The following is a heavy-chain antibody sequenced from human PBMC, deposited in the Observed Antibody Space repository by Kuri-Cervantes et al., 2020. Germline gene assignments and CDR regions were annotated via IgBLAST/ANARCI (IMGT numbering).Heavy chain of an antibody. CDR3: ARGLLWFGELWDY. CDR2: IDNSGGTI. D-gene: IGHD3-10*01. V-gene: IGHV3-48*02. Sequence: GESLKISCAASGFPFSSYSMNWVRQAPGKGLERVSYIDNSGGTIFYADSVKGRSTISRDNAKNSLFLQMNSLRDEDTAVYYCARGLLWFGELWDYWGQGTLVTVSS. CDR1: GFPFSSYS. J-gene: IGHJ4*02.